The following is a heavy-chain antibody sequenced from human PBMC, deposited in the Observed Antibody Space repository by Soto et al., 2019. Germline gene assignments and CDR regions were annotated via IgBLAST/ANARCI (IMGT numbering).Heavy chain of an antibody. Sequence: EVQLVESGGGLVQPGGSLRLSCAASGFTFSNYDMHWVRQVTGKGLEWVSGITTAGDTHYPGSVKGRFTISREKAKNSLYLQMNSLSAGDTAVYYCARELHGGSYGMDVWGQGTTVTVSS. J-gene: IGHJ6*02. CDR2: ITTAGDT. V-gene: IGHV3-13*01. CDR1: GFTFSNYD. CDR3: ARELHGGSYGMDV.